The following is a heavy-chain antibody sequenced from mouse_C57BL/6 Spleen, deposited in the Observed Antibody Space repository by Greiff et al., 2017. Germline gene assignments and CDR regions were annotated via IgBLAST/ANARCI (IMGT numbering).Heavy chain of an antibody. Sequence: EVKLVESGPGLVKPSQSLSLTCSVTGYSITSGYYWNWIRQFPGNKLEWMGYISYDGSNNYNPSLKNRISITRDTSKNQFFLKLNSVTTEDTATYYCARVGDGYYPWYFDVWGTGTTVTVSS. CDR2: ISYDGSN. V-gene: IGHV3-6*01. D-gene: IGHD2-3*01. J-gene: IGHJ1*03. CDR1: GYSITSGYY. CDR3: ARVGDGYYPWYFDV.